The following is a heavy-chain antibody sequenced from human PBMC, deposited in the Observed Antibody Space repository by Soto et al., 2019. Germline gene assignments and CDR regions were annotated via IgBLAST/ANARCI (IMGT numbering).Heavy chain of an antibody. D-gene: IGHD3-3*01. J-gene: IGHJ6*02. CDR2: MNPNSGNT. CDR1: GYTFTSYY. V-gene: IGHV1-8*01. Sequence: ASVKVSCKASGYTFTSYYINWVRQATGQGREWMGWMNPNSGNTGYAHKFQGRVTMTRNTSISTAYMELSSLRSEDTAVYYCARGFFDFWSGYYKDYYGMDVWGQGTTVT. CDR3: ARGFFDFWSGYYKDYYGMDV.